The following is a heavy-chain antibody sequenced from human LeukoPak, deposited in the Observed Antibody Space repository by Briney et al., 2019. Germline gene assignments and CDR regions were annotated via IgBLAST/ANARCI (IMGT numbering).Heavy chain of an antibody. Sequence: SETLYLTCTVSGDSISNPYYYCSLIRQPADKLLGCIGIFYSNGDAFNTPSLESRVIMSEDTSKNHFSMKLTSATAADAAFFYCATYSDDWFDSCVQGILVIVSS. V-gene: IGHV4-39*02. CDR1: GDSISNPYYY. CDR3: ATYSDDWFDS. J-gene: IGHJ5*01. D-gene: IGHD1-26*01. CDR2: FYSNGDA.